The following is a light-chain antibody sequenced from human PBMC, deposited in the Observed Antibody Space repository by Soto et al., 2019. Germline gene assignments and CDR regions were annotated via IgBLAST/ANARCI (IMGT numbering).Light chain of an antibody. CDR3: ASYTTSSTYV. J-gene: IGLJ1*01. CDR2: DVS. Sequence: QSVLTQPASVSGSPGQSIAISCTGTSSDVGGYSYVSWYQQQPGKAPKLVISDVSNRPSGVSDRFSGSKSGNPASLTIPGLQTEDEADYYCASYTTSSTYVFGTGTKVTVL. CDR1: SSDVGGYSY. V-gene: IGLV2-14*01.